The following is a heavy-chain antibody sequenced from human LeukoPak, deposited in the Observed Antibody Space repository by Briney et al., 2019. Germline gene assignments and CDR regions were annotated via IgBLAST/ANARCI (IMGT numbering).Heavy chain of an antibody. CDR3: AKVTMVRGALYGYYFDY. Sequence: PGGSLRLSCAASGFTFSSYAMSWVRRAPGKGLEWVSAISGSGGSTYYADSVKGRFTISRDNSKNTLYLQMNSLRAEDTAVYYCAKVTMVRGALYGYYFDYWGQGTLVTVS. D-gene: IGHD3-10*01. V-gene: IGHV3-23*01. CDR1: GFTFSSYA. J-gene: IGHJ4*02. CDR2: ISGSGGST.